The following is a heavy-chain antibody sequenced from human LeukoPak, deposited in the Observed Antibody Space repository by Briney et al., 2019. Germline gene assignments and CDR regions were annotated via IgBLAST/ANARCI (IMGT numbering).Heavy chain of an antibody. J-gene: IGHJ4*02. V-gene: IGHV3-7*01. CDR1: GFTFSSYA. Sequence: GGSLRLSCAASGFTFSSYAMSWVRQAPGKGLEWVANIKQDGSEKYYVDSVKGRFTISRDYARNSLYLQMNSLRAEDTAVYCCAKPTLYGSSWYFFDYWGQGTLVTVSS. CDR3: AKPTLYGSSWYFFDY. CDR2: IKQDGSEK. D-gene: IGHD6-13*01.